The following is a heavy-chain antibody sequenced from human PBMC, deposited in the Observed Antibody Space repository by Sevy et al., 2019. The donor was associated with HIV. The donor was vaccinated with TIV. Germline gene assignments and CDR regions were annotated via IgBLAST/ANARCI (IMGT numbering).Heavy chain of an antibody. Sequence: GGSLRLSCAASGFTFSSYGMHWVRQAPGKGLEWVAIISYDGSNKYYADSVKGRFTISRDNSKNTLYLQMNSLRAEDTAVYYCARDVGDSSGWLFDYWGQGTLVTVSS. D-gene: IGHD6-19*01. J-gene: IGHJ4*02. CDR3: ARDVGDSSGWLFDY. V-gene: IGHV3-30*19. CDR1: GFTFSSYG. CDR2: ISYDGSNK.